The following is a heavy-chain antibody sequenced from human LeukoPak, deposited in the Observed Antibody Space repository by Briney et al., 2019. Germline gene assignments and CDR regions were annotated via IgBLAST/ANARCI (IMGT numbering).Heavy chain of an antibody. CDR1: GFTFSSYA. Sequence: TGGSLRLSCAASGFTFSSYAMHWVRQAPGKGLEYVSAISSNGGSTYYANSVKGRFTISRDNSKNTLYLQMGSLRAEDMAVYYCARARGYTYAGFDYWGQGTLVTVSS. CDR2: ISSNGGST. V-gene: IGHV3-64*01. CDR3: ARARGYTYAGFDY. J-gene: IGHJ4*02. D-gene: IGHD5-18*01.